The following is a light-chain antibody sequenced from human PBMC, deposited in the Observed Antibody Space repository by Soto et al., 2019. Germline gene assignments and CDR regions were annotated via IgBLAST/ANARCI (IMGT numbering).Light chain of an antibody. CDR2: GAS. CDR1: ETVATN. J-gene: IGKJ1*01. Sequence: PGERATLSCWASETVATNLAGYQQKPGQAPRLLISGASTRAAAISDRFRGSGSGTDFTLTISRLEPEDFAVYYCQQYGSSGTFGQGTKVDIK. CDR3: QQYGSSGT. V-gene: IGKV3-20*01.